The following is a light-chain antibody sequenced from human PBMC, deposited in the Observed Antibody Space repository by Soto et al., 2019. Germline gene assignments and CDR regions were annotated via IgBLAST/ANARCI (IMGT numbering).Light chain of an antibody. CDR1: QVISNY. Sequence: DIPMTQSPSSLSASVGDRVTITCRARQVISNYLAWYQQRPGKVPKLLIYAASTLQSGVPSRFSGSGSGTDFTLTISTLLPEDVATYYCQNLDSAAFTFGPGTKVDIK. CDR2: AAS. J-gene: IGKJ3*01. CDR3: QNLDSAAFT. V-gene: IGKV1-27*01.